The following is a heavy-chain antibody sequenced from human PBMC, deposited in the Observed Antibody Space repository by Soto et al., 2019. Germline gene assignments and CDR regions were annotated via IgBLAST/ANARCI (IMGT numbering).Heavy chain of an antibody. CDR1: GGSFSGYY. D-gene: IGHD6-6*01. J-gene: IGHJ5*02. CDR3: ARGSGIAARGWFDP. CDR2: INHSGST. Sequence: QVQLQQWGAGLLKPSETLSLTCAVYGGSFSGYYWSWIRQPPGKGLEWIGEINHSGSTNYNPSLKSRVTLSVDTSKNQFSLKLSSVTAADTAVYYCARGSGIAARGWFDPWGQGTLVTVSS. V-gene: IGHV4-34*01.